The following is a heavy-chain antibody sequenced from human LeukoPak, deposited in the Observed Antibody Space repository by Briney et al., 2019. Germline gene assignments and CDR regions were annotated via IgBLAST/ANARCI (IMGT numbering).Heavy chain of an antibody. V-gene: IGHV4-59*01. CDR3: ARGDYDAETVGYYMDV. Sequence: PSETLSLTCTVSGDSISSYYWSWIRQPPGKGLEWIGYIYYSGSTKYNPSLKSRVTISVDTSKNQFSLRLSSVTAADTAVYYCARGDYDAETVGYYMDVWGKGTTVNVSS. J-gene: IGHJ6*03. CDR1: GDSISSYY. D-gene: IGHD4-17*01. CDR2: IYYSGST.